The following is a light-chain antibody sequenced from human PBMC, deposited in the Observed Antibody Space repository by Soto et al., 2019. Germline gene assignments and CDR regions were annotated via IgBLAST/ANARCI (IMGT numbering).Light chain of an antibody. J-gene: IGKJ2*01. CDR2: DAS. CDR1: QTISTN. CDR3: QQSDSSPYT. V-gene: IGKV1-39*01. Sequence: DIQMTQSPSSLSASVGERVTITCRASQTISTNLIWYQQKPGKAPTLLIYDASSLLSGVPSRFSGSGSGTDFTLTIASLQPEDFSTYYCQQSDSSPYTFGQGTTVEI.